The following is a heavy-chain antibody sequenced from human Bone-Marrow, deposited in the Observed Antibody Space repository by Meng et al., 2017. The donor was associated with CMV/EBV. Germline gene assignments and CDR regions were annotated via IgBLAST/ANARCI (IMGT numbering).Heavy chain of an antibody. D-gene: IGHD6-13*01. CDR3: AKDPAAAGLMDV. J-gene: IGHJ6*02. V-gene: IGHV3-30*04. CDR1: GFTFSSYA. CDR2: ISYDGSNK. Sequence: GGSLRLSCAASGFTFSSYAMHWVRQAPGKGLEWVAVISYDGSNKYYADSVKGRFTISRDNSKNTLYLQMNSLRAEDTAVYYWAKDPAAAGLMDVWGQGTTVTGSS.